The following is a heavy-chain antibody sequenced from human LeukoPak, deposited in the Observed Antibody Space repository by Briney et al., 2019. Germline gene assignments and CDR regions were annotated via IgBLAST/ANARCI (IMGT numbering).Heavy chain of an antibody. D-gene: IGHD2-2*01. V-gene: IGHV4-34*01. CDR1: GLSFNDYY. CDR2: INARGDT. Sequence: SETLSLTCAVYGLSFNDYYWNWIRQPPGKGLEWIGEINARGDTNYNPSLKSRVTISVDTSKKQFSLRLTSMIAADTALYYCARGQVPAARGSNWFDPWGQGTLVTVSS. J-gene: IGHJ5*02. CDR3: ARGQVPAARGSNWFDP.